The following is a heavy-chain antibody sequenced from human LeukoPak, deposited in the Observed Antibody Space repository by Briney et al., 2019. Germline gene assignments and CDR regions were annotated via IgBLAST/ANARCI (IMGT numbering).Heavy chain of an antibody. V-gene: IGHV4-34*01. D-gene: IGHD3-10*01. Sequence: SETLSLTCAVYGGSSSGYYWSWIRQPPGKGLEWIGEINHSGSTNYNPSLKSRVTISVDTSKNQFSLKLSSVTAADTAVYYCARIHYRTYYYGSGSYSPFDYWGQGTLVTVSS. CDR1: GGSSSGYY. CDR3: ARIHYRTYYYGSGSYSPFDY. CDR2: INHSGST. J-gene: IGHJ4*02.